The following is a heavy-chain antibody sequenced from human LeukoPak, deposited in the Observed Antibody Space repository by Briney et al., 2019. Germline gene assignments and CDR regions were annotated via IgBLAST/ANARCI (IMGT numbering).Heavy chain of an antibody. J-gene: IGHJ4*02. CDR3: AKAGGGNCFSSLDF. V-gene: IGHV3-23*01. D-gene: IGHD2-15*01. CDR2: ICGSGTNT. CDR1: GFSFSSYA. Sequence: GGSLRLSCAASGFSFSSYAMGWVRQAPGRGLEWVSAICGSGTNTYYADSVKGRFTISRDNSKNTLDLQMNSLRAEDTAVYYCAKAGGGNCFSSLDFWGQGTLVTVSS.